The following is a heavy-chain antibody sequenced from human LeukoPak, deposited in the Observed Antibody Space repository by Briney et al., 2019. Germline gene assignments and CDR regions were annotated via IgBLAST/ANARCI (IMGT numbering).Heavy chain of an antibody. D-gene: IGHD6-19*01. CDR2: IYYSGST. J-gene: IGHJ5*02. V-gene: IGHV4-39*01. Sequence: PSETLSLTCTVSGGSISSGGYYWGWIRQPPGKGLGWIGSIYYSGSTYYNPSLKSRVTISVDTSKNQLSLKLTSVTAADAALYYCGRQYSSGWPWFDPWGQGTLVTVSS. CDR3: GRQYSSGWPWFDP. CDR1: GGSISSGGYY.